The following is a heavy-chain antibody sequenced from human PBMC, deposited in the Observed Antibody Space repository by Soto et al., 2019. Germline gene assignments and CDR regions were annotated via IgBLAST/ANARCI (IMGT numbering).Heavy chain of an antibody. D-gene: IGHD6-13*01. CDR1: GYTFTGYY. Sequence: ASVKVSCKASGYTFTGYYMHWVRQAPGQGLEWMGWINPNSGGTNYAQKFQGWVTMTRDTSISTAYMELSRLRSDDTAVYYCAREDSSSSPTLDYWGQGTLVTVSS. CDR2: INPNSGGT. CDR3: AREDSSSSPTLDY. V-gene: IGHV1-2*04. J-gene: IGHJ4*02.